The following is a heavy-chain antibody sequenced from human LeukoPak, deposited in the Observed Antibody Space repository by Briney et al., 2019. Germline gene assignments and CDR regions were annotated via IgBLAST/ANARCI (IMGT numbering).Heavy chain of an antibody. CDR3: AKTTIVGATVDAFDI. CDR2: IRYDGSNK. Sequence: GGSLRLSCAASGFTFSNFGMHWVRQAPRKGLEWVALIRYDGSNKYYADSLKGRFTISRDNSKNTLYLQMNSLRPEDTAVYSCAKTTIVGATVDAFDIWGQGTMVTVSS. J-gene: IGHJ3*02. CDR1: GFTFSNFG. D-gene: IGHD1-26*01. V-gene: IGHV3-30*02.